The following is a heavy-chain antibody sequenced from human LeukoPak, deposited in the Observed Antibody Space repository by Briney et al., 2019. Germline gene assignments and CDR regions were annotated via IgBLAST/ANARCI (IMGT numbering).Heavy chain of an antibody. CDR2: ISYDGSNK. J-gene: IGHJ6*04. Sequence: GRSLRFSCDASGFTFSSYAMHWVGQAPGKRLERVAVISYDGSNKYYADSVKGRFTTSRDNSKNTLYLQMNSLRAEDTAVYYCARDYSGLLWFGERNGMDVWGKGTTVTVSS. CDR3: ARDYSGLLWFGERNGMDV. CDR1: GFTFSSYA. D-gene: IGHD3-10*01. V-gene: IGHV3-30*04.